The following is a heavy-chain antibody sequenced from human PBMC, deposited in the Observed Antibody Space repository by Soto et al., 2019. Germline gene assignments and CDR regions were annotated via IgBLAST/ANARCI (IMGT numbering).Heavy chain of an antibody. D-gene: IGHD3-22*01. Sequence: PGGSLRLSCAASGFTFSNAWMNWVRQAPGKGLEWVGRIKKRADGGTADHATPVKGRFTISRDDSKDTLYLQMNSLKTEDTAVYYCTTVKPYNYDSRGHYYWGQGTLVTVSS. CDR2: IKKRADGGTA. CDR3: TTVKPYNYDSRGHYY. V-gene: IGHV3-15*01. J-gene: IGHJ4*02. CDR1: GFTFSNAW.